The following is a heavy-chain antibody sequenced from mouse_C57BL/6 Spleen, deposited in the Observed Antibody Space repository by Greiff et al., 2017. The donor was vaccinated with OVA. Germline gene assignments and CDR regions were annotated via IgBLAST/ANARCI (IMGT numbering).Heavy chain of an antibody. Sequence: QVQLQQSGPELVKPGASVKISCKASGYAFSSSWMNWVKQRPGKGLEWIGRIYPGDGDTNYNGKFKGKATLTADKSSSTAYMQLSSLTSEDSAVYVCARESFYYGNFGHFDYWGQGTTLTVSS. D-gene: IGHD2-1*01. CDR2: IYPGDGDT. CDR3: ARESFYYGNFGHFDY. J-gene: IGHJ2*01. CDR1: GYAFSSSW. V-gene: IGHV1-82*01.